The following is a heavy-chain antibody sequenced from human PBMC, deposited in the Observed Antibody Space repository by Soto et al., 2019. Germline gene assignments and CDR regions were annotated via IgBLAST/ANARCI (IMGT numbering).Heavy chain of an antibody. CDR2: INAGNGNT. D-gene: IGHD2-15*01. J-gene: IGHJ5*01. Sequence: QVQLVQSGAEVKKPGASVKVSCKASGYTFTSYAMHWGRQAPGQRLEWMGWINAGNGNTKYSQKFQGRVTITRDTSASTAYLELSSLRSEDTAVYYGARDNRIVVVVVATRFVDSWGQGTLVTVSS. V-gene: IGHV1-3*01. CDR1: GYTFTSYA. CDR3: ARDNRIVVVVVATRFVDS.